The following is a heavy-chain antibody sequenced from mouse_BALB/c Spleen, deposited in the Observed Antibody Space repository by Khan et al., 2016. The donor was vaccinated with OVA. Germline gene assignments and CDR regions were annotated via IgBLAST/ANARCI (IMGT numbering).Heavy chain of an antibody. V-gene: IGHV5-6-3*01. CDR2: IDSNGGST. Sequence: EVELVESGGGIVQPGGSLKLSCAASRFSISSYGMSSVRQTPDKRLELVATIDSNGGSTDYPDSVKRQNTNTGDNAKKALYKKMRSQKSEETAMYYCARSAIWGQGTTLTVSS. CDR1: RFSISSYG. CDR3: ARSAI. D-gene: IGHD2-12*01. J-gene: IGHJ2*01.